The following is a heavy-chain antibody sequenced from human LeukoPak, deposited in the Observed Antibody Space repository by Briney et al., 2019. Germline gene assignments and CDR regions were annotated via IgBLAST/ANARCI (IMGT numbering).Heavy chain of an antibody. D-gene: IGHD2-21*02. J-gene: IGHJ4*02. CDR2: IRYDGSNK. CDR1: GFTFSSYG. Sequence: GGSLRLSCAASGFTFSSYGMHWVRQAPGKGLEWGAFIRYDGSNKYYADSVKGRFTISSDNSKNTLYLQMNSLRAEDTAVYYCAKDGDWTTTGYFDYWGQGTLVTVSS. V-gene: IGHV3-30*02. CDR3: AKDGDWTTTGYFDY.